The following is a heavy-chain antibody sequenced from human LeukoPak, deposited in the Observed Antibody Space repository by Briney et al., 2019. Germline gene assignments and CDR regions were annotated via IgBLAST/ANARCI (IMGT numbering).Heavy chain of an antibody. J-gene: IGHJ4*02. V-gene: IGHV3-23*01. CDR1: GFTLSAYA. CDR3: AKRGVVIRVILVGFHKEAYYFDS. Sequence: GGSLRLSCAASGFTLSAYAMSWVRQAPGKGLEWVSGISGRGATYYAVSAKGRFTISRDNSKNTLYLQMKSLRAEDTAVYFCAKRGVVIRVILVGFHKEAYYFDSWGQGALVTVSS. CDR2: ISGRGAT. D-gene: IGHD3-22*01.